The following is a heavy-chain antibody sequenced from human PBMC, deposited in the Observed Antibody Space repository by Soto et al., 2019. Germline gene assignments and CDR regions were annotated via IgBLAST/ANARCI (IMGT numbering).Heavy chain of an antibody. CDR2: INHSGST. D-gene: IGHD6-6*01. V-gene: IGHV4-34*01. CDR1: GGSFSGYY. Sequence: SETLSLTCAVYGGSFSGYYWSWIRQPPGKGLEWIGEINHSGSTNYNPSLKSRATISVDTSKNQFSLKLSSVTAADTAVYYCARGVAARVYYYYYYMDVWGKGTTVTVSS. J-gene: IGHJ6*03. CDR3: ARGVAARVYYYYYYMDV.